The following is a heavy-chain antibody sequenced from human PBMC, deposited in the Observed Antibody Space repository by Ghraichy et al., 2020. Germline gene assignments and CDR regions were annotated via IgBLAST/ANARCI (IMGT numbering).Heavy chain of an antibody. V-gene: IGHV3-7*03. Sequence: GESLNISCAASGFTFSSYWMSWVRQAPGKGLEWVANIKQDGSEKYYVDSVKGRFTISRDNAKNSLYLQMNSLRAEDTAVYYCARVGNGDSSSWYGDAFDIWGQGTMVTVSS. J-gene: IGHJ3*02. CDR2: IKQDGSEK. CDR1: GFTFSSYW. D-gene: IGHD6-13*01. CDR3: ARVGNGDSSSWYGDAFDI.